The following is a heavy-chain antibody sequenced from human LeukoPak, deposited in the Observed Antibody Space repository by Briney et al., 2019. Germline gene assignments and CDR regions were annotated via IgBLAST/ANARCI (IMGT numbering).Heavy chain of an antibody. V-gene: IGHV3-48*04. CDR2: ISSSSSTI. D-gene: IGHD1-26*01. Sequence: GGSLRLSCAASGFTFSSYSMNWVRQAAGKGLEWVSHISSSSSTIYYADSVKGRFTISRDSAKNSLYLQMNSLRAEDTAVYYCAREGSYRTLDYWGQGTLVTVSS. CDR1: GFTFSSYS. CDR3: AREGSYRTLDY. J-gene: IGHJ4*02.